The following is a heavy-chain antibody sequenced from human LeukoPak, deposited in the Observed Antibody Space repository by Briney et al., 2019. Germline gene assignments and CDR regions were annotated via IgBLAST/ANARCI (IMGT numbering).Heavy chain of an antibody. Sequence: ASVTVSCKACGYTFTSYALHWVRQAPGQRLEWMGWINAGNGNTKYSQKFQGRVTITRDTSASTAYMKLSSLRSEDTAVYYCARDLRGGSYPGDWYFDLWGRGTLVTVSS. CDR3: ARDLRGGSYPGDWYFDL. J-gene: IGHJ2*01. D-gene: IGHD1-26*01. V-gene: IGHV1-3*01. CDR2: INAGNGNT. CDR1: GYTFTSYA.